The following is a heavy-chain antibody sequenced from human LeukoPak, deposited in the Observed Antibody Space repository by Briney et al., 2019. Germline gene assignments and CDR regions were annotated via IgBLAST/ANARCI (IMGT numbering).Heavy chain of an antibody. CDR3: ARAFWRVSFGGIAEYYFEY. V-gene: IGHV4-4*02. J-gene: IGHJ4*02. D-gene: IGHD3/OR15-3a*01. Sequence: SETLSLTCTVSGGSISSSKWWSWVRQSPVKGLEWIGEIYLYGTTNYNPSFTSRVTMSVDTSKNHFSLNLSSVTAADTAVYYCARAFWRVSFGGIAEYYFEYWGQGTLVTVSS. CDR1: GGSISSSKW. CDR2: IYLYGTT.